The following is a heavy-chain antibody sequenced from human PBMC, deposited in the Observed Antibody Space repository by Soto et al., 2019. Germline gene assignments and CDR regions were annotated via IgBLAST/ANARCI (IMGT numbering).Heavy chain of an antibody. D-gene: IGHD6-13*01. J-gene: IGHJ5*02. CDR3: ARAEAKYSSSWYVPLGWFDP. CDR2: IIPIFGTA. V-gene: IGHV1-69*13. CDR1: GGTFSIYA. Sequence: GASVKVSCKASGGTFSIYAISWVRQAPGQGLEWMGGIIPIFGTANYAQKFQGRVTITADESTSTAYMELSSLRSEDTAVYYCARAEAKYSSSWYVPLGWFDPWGQGTLVTVSS.